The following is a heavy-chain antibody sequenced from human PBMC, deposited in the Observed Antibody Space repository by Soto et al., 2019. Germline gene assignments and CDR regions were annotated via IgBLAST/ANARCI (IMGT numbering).Heavy chain of an antibody. CDR2: ISSSSSYI. D-gene: IGHD5-12*01. CDR3: AKTTAPRYGYNLGDAFDI. V-gene: IGHV3-21*04. Sequence: PGGSLRLSCAASGFTFSSYSMNWVRQAPGKGLEWVSSISSSSSYIYYADSVKGRFTISRDNTKNTLYLQMNSLRAEDTAVYYCAKTTAPRYGYNLGDAFDIWGQGTMVTVSS. CDR1: GFTFSSYS. J-gene: IGHJ3*02.